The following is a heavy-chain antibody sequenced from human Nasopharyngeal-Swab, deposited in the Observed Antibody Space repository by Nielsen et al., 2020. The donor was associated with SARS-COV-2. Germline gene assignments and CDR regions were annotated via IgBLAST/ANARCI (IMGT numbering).Heavy chain of an antibody. CDR3: ARDRGSSWPYYYYYGMDV. J-gene: IGHJ6*02. D-gene: IGHD6-13*01. V-gene: IGHV6-1*01. CDR2: TYYRSKWYN. Sequence: WIRQSPSRGLEWLGRTYYRSKWYNDYAVSVKSRITINPDTSKNQFSLQLNSVTPEDTAVYYCARDRGSSWPYYYYYGMDVWSQGTTVTVSS.